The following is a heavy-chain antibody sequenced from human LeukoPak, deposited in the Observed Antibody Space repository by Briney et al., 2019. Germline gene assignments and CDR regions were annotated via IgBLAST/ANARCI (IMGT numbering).Heavy chain of an antibody. D-gene: IGHD1-26*01. CDR3: ARDMSGRYQIDY. CDR1: GFTFSSHA. Sequence: GGSLRLSCAASGFTFSSHAMHWVRQAPGKGLEWVAVISYDGSNKNYVDSVKGRFTVSRDNSKNTLGLQMNSLRAEDSAVYYCARDMSGRYQIDYWGQGTLATVSS. J-gene: IGHJ4*02. CDR2: ISYDGSNK. V-gene: IGHV3-30-3*01.